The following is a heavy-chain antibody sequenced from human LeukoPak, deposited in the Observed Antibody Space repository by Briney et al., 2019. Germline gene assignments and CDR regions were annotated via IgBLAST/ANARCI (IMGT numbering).Heavy chain of an antibody. CDR1: GFTFDDYA. CDR2: ISWNSGSI. Sequence: GGSLRLSCAASGFTFDDYAMHWVRQAPGKGLEWVSGISWNSGSIGCADSVKGRFTISRDNAKNSLYLQMNSLRAEDTALYYCAKDCGPPPYYYDSSGPHDRTYYYYGMDVWGQGTTVTVSS. D-gene: IGHD3-22*01. J-gene: IGHJ6*02. CDR3: AKDCGPPPYYYDSSGPHDRTYYYYGMDV. V-gene: IGHV3-9*01.